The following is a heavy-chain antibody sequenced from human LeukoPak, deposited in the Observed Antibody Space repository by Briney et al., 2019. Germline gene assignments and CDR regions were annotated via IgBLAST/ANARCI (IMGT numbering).Heavy chain of an antibody. Sequence: SETLSLTCTVSGGSISSGDYYWSWIRQPPGKGLEWIGYIYYSGSTYYNPSLKSRVTISVDTSKNQFSLKLSSATAADTAVYYCARVLVVVPRWFDPWGQGTLVTVSS. CDR1: GGSISSGDYY. V-gene: IGHV4-30-4*01. J-gene: IGHJ5*02. CDR2: IYYSGST. CDR3: ARVLVVVPRWFDP. D-gene: IGHD2-2*01.